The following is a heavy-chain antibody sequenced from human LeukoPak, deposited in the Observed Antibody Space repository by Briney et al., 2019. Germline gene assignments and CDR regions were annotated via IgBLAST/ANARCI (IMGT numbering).Heavy chain of an antibody. CDR2: IYYSGST. D-gene: IGHD2-15*01. V-gene: IGHV4-59*01. CDR1: GCTISSYY. Sequence: SETLSLTCTVSGCTISSYYWSWIRQPPGKGLEWIGYIYYSGSTNYNTSLESRVNISVDTAKNQFSLELSSVTAADKAVYYCARDRFDIDSGGRNLYYYYGMDVWGQGTTVTVSS. CDR3: ARDRFDIDSGGRNLYYYYGMDV. J-gene: IGHJ6*01.